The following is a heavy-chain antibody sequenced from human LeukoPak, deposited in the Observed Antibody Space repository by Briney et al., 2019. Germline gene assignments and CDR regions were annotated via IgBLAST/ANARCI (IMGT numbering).Heavy chain of an antibody. Sequence: PGGSLRLSCAASGFTVSGTYLTWVRQAPAGKGLEWVSGITASGDSTYYGDSVKGRFTMSRDNSKNTVYLQMNSLRVDDTAVYFCARRDIVVVVSASDYWGQGTLVTVSS. D-gene: IGHD2-15*01. V-gene: IGHV3-23*01. J-gene: IGHJ4*02. CDR1: GFTVSGTY. CDR2: ITASGDST. CDR3: ARRDIVVVVSASDY.